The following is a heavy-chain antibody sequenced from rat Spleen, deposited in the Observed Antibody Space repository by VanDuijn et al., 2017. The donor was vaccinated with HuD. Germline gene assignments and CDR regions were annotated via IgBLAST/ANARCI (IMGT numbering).Heavy chain of an antibody. CDR3: AREVITTVVTGVMDA. Sequence: QVQLKESGPGLVQPSQTLSLTCTVSGFSLTSYGVSWVRQPPGKGLEWMGRIQNGGNTDYNSGLKSRLSISRDTSKSQVFLKMNSLQTEDTATYYCAREVITTVVTGVMDAWGQGVMVTVSS. D-gene: IGHD1-1*01. CDR1: GFSLTSYG. J-gene: IGHJ2*01. V-gene: IGHV2S1*01. CDR2: IQNGGNT.